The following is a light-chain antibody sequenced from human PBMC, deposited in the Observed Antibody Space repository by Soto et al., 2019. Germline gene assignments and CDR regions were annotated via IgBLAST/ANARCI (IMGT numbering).Light chain of an antibody. CDR3: QEYNNWPPTWT. CDR1: ESVSSN. CDR2: GAS. V-gene: IGKV3-15*01. Sequence: EIVMTQSPATLSVSPGERATLSCRASESVSSNLAWYQQKPGQAPRLLIYGASTRATGIPARFSGSGSGTEFTLPISSLQSEDFAFYYWQEYNNWPPTWTFGQGTKVEIK. J-gene: IGKJ1*01.